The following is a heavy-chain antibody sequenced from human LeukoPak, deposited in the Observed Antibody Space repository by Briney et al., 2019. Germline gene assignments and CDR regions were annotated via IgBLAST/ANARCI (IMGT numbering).Heavy chain of an antibody. CDR1: GFTFSGYW. V-gene: IGHV3-7*01. CDR2: IRQDGNEK. CDR3: ARDQGSRPSDS. Sequence: GGSLRLSCAASGFTFSGYWMSWVRQAPGKGLEWVANIRQDGNEKHYVDSVKGRFTISGDNAKNSLFLQMNSLRDEDTAIYYCARDQGSRPSDSWGQGALCSVSS. J-gene: IGHJ4*02. D-gene: IGHD6-13*01.